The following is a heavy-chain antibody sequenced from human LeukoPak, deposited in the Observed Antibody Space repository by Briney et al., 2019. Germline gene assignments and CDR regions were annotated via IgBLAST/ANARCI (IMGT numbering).Heavy chain of an antibody. CDR1: GGTFSSYA. Sequence: SVKVSCKASGGTFSSYAISWVRQSPGPGLEWMGGIIPIFGTANYAQKFQGRVTITADESTSTAYMELSSLRSEDTAVYYCARSVGMVRVNWFDPWGQGTLVTVSS. J-gene: IGHJ5*02. V-gene: IGHV1-69*13. CDR3: ARSVGMVRVNWFDP. CDR2: IIPIFGTA. D-gene: IGHD3-10*01.